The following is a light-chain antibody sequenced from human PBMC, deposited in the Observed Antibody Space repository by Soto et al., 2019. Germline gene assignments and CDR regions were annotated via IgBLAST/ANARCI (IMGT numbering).Light chain of an antibody. J-gene: IGLJ3*02. V-gene: IGLV1-51*01. CDR2: NSN. CDR1: TSNIGNNY. CDR3: GTWDSSLSVWV. Sequence: QSVLTQPPSVSAAPGRKVTISCSGGTSNIGNNYVSWYQQLPGTAPKLLIYNSNNRPSGIPDRFSGSKSGTSATLGITGLQTGDEAYYYCGTWDSSLSVWVFGGGTKLTVL.